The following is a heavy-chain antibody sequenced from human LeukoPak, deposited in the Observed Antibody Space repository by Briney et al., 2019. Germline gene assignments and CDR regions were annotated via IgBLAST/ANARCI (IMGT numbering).Heavy chain of an antibody. CDR2: ISSSGGST. V-gene: IGHV3-64*04. J-gene: IGHJ4*02. D-gene: IGHD2-21*02. CDR1: GFTFSRYA. CDR3: SRDRGGGDIYFDY. Sequence: GGSLRLSCSASGFTFSRYAMHWVRQAPGKGLEYVSAISSSGGSTYYGDSVKGRFTISRDNAKNSLYLQMSSLGAEDTAIYYCSRDRGGGDIYFDYWGQGTLVTVSS.